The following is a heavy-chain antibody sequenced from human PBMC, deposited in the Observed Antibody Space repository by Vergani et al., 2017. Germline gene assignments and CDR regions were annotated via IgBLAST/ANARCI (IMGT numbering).Heavy chain of an antibody. J-gene: IGHJ4*02. V-gene: IGHV3-7*03. CDR3: ASSPAPYYFDY. CDR1: GFTFSSYW. Sequence: EVQLVESGGGLVQPGGSLRLSCAASGFTFSSYWMSWVRQAPGKGLEWVANIKQDGSEKYYVDSVKGRFTISRDNAKNSLYLQMNSLRAEDTAIYYCASSPAPYYFDYWGQGTLVTVSS. CDR2: IKQDGSEK.